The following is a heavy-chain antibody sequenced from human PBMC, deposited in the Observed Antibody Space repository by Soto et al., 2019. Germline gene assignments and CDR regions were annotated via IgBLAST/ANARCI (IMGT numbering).Heavy chain of an antibody. CDR2: ISYDGSNK. Sequence: SLRLSCAASGFTFSSYAMHWVRQAPGKGLEWVAVISYDGSNKYYADSVKGRFTISRDNSKNTLYLQMNSLRAEDTAVYYCARDLGSWSDAPYYYGMDVWGQGTTVTVSS. CDR1: GFTFSSYA. V-gene: IGHV3-30-3*01. J-gene: IGHJ6*02. CDR3: ARDLGSWSDAPYYYGMDV. D-gene: IGHD6-13*01.